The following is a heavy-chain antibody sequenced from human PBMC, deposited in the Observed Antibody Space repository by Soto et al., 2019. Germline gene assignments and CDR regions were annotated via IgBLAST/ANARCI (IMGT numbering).Heavy chain of an antibody. CDR2: IHYSGTT. J-gene: IGHJ4*02. Sequence: SETLSLTYTVSGGSMRNYFWTWIRQPPGKGLEWIGYIHYSGTTSFFPSYNPSLRSRVTISEDTSKNQFSLKLLSVTTADTAVYFCAAGEASSRNLAPYYLDFWGQGTLVTVSS. CDR3: AAGEASSRNLAPYYLDF. V-gene: IGHV4-59*01. D-gene: IGHD6-13*01. CDR1: GGSMRNYF.